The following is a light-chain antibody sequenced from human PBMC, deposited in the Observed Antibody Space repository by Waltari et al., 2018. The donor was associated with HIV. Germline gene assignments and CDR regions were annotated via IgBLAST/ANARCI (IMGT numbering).Light chain of an antibody. V-gene: IGLV2-14*03. CDR1: SSDVASSTY. CDR2: DVN. Sequence: QSALTHPASVSGSPGQSITIPSTGTSSDVASSTYVSWYQQHPGKAPNFIIYDVNKRPSGVSNRFSGSKSGNTASLTISGLQAEDEADYYCSSYTSSHTQVFGSGTKVTVL. CDR3: SSYTSSHTQV. J-gene: IGLJ1*01.